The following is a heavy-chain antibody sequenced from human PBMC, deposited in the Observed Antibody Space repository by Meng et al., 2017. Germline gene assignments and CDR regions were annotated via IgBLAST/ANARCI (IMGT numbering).Heavy chain of an antibody. CDR3: ARWSIYCSCGSCYSFDY. J-gene: IGHJ4*02. CDR1: GCSISSSNW. CDR2: IYHSGST. D-gene: IGHD2-15*01. V-gene: IGHV4-4*02. Sequence: VQQPESGPGRVKPSGTLSLSCAVSGCSISSSNWWSWVRQPPGKRLEWIGEIYHSGSTNYNPSLKRRVTISADKYKNKFSLKLSSVTAADTAVYYCARWSIYCSCGSCYSFDYWGQGTLVTVSS.